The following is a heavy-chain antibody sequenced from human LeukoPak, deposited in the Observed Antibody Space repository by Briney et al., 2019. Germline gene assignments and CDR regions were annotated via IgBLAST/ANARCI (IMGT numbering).Heavy chain of an antibody. CDR1: GFTFSSYG. CDR3: AKAPRTTTVTTTSYYYYGMDV. J-gene: IGHJ6*02. D-gene: IGHD4-17*01. CDR2: IWYDGSNK. V-gene: IGHV3-33*06. Sequence: PGRSLRLSCAASGFTFSSYGMHWVRQAPGKGLEWVAVIWYDGSNKYYADSVKGRFTISRDNSKNTLYLQMNSLRAEDTAVYYCAKAPRTTTVTTTSYYYYGMDVWGQGTTVTVSS.